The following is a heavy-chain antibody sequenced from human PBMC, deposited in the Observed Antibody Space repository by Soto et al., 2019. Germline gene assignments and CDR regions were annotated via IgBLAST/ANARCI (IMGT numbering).Heavy chain of an antibody. D-gene: IGHD5-12*01. CDR3: ARNGYSGYDHFDY. J-gene: IGHJ4*02. V-gene: IGHV1-69*13. CDR2: IIPIFGTA. CDR1: GGTFSSYA. Sequence: ASVKVSCKASGGTFSSYAISWVRQAPGQGLEWMGGIIPIFGTANYAQKFQGRVTITADESTSTAYMELSSLRSEDTAVYYCARNGYSGYDHFDYWGQGTLVTSPQ.